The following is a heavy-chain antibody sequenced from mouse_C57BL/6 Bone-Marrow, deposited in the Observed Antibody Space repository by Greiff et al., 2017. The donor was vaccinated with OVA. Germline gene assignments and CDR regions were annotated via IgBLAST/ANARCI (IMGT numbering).Heavy chain of an antibody. D-gene: IGHD1-1*01. CDR2: IDPSDSST. J-gene: IGHJ4*01. CDR3: AREDYRSPSYYYAMDY. V-gene: IGHV1-50*01. CDR1: GYTFTSYW. Sequence: QVKLQQPGAELVKPGASVKLSCKASGYTFTSYWMQWVKQRPGQGLEWIGEIDPSDSSTNYTQQFKGKAPLTVETSSSTAYMQLSSLTSEDSAVYYCAREDYRSPSYYYAMDYWGQGTSVTGSS.